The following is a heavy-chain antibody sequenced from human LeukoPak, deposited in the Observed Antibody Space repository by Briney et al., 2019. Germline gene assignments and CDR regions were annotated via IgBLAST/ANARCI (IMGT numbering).Heavy chain of an antibody. J-gene: IGHJ5*02. CDR2: INPSGGST. D-gene: IGHD2-2*01. Sequence: GASVKVSCKASGYTFSSYFMHWVRQAPGQGLEWMGIINPSGGSTGYAQKFQGRVTMTRDMSTSTVYMELSSLRSEDTAVYYCARRDCSRSSCINNWFDPWGQGTLVTVSS. CDR1: GYTFSSYF. CDR3: ARRDCSRSSCINNWFDP. V-gene: IGHV1-46*01.